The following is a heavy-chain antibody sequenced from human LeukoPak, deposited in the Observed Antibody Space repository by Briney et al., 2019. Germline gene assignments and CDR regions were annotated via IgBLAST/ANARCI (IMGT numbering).Heavy chain of an antibody. CDR3: ARGDRGYFDY. Sequence: GGSLRLSCAASGFTVSSNYMSWVRQAPGKGLEWVSVLYDDGSTYYADSVKGRFTISRDNTKNTLYLQMNSLRAEDTAVYYCARGDRGYFDYWGQGTLVTVSS. CDR1: GFTVSSNY. D-gene: IGHD1-26*01. V-gene: IGHV3-53*01. J-gene: IGHJ4*02. CDR2: LYDDGST.